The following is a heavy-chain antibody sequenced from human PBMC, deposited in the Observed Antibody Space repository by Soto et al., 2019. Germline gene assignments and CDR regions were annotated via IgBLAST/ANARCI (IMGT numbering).Heavy chain of an antibody. J-gene: IGHJ4*02. CDR2: ISSDGTDT. CDR3: ARDCRSTSCPFEH. Sequence: GGSLRLSCAASGFTFSNYWMHWVRQGPGKGLVWVSRISSDGTDTSYADSVKGRFTISRDNAKNTLYLQMHSLRAEDTVVYYCARDCRSTSCPFEHWGQGTLVTVSS. D-gene: IGHD2-2*01. CDR1: GFTFSNYW. V-gene: IGHV3-74*01.